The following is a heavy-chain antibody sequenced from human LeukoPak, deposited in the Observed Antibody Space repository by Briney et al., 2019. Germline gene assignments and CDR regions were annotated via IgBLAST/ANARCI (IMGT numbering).Heavy chain of an antibody. CDR3: ARPYYGDYVFDY. D-gene: IGHD4-17*01. CDR1: GGSISSSSYY. V-gene: IGHV4-39*01. CDR2: IYYSGST. Sequence: NPSETLSLTCTVSGGSISSSSYYWGWIRQPPGKGLEWIGSIYYSGSTYYNPSLKSRVTISVDTSKNQFSLKLSSVTAADTAVYYCARPYYGDYVFDYWGQGTLVTVSS. J-gene: IGHJ4*02.